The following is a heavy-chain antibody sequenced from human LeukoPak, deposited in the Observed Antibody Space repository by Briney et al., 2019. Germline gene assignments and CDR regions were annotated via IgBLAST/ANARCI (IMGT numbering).Heavy chain of an antibody. Sequence: ASVKVSCKTSGYTFATYFMHWVRQAPGQGLEWMGYIKPNSGVTNYAQKFRGRVTMTWDTSISTAYIELSGLTSDDTAIYYCARPTYCGSNCYFNFDFWGQGTVDTVSS. D-gene: IGHD2-21*02. CDR3: ARPTYCGSNCYFNFDF. CDR2: IKPNSGVT. V-gene: IGHV1-2*02. CDR1: GYTFATYF. J-gene: IGHJ4*02.